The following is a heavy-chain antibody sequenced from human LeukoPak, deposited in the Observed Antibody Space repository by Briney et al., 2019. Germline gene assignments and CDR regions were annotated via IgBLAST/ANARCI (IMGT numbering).Heavy chain of an antibody. CDR2: IHHAGDT. J-gene: IGHJ3*02. CDR3: ARAREDAFDI. Sequence: SETLSLTCGVDGGSFTASYWSWIRQSPGKGLEWIGEIHHAGDTNYNPSLKSRVTISLDIYKAQFSLNLKSVTAADTAVYYCARAREDAFDIWGQGTMVTVSS. V-gene: IGHV4-34*01. CDR1: GGSFTASY.